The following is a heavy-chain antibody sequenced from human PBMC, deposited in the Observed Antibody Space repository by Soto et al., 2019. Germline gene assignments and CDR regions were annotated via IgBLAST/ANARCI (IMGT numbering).Heavy chain of an antibody. D-gene: IGHD3-9*01. J-gene: IGHJ4*02. V-gene: IGHV3-11*01. CDR3: ARDRRLRYFDWLLSPPY. CDR2: ISSSGSTI. CDR1: GFTFSDYY. Sequence: GGSLRLSCAXSGFTFSDYYMSWIRQAPGKGLEWVSYISSSGSTIYYADSVKGRFTISRDNAKNSLYLQMDSLRAEDTAVYYCARDRRLRYFDWLLSPPYWGQGTLVTVSS.